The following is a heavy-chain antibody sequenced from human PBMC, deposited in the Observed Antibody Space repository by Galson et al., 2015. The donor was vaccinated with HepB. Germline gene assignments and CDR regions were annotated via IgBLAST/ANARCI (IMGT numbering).Heavy chain of an antibody. CDR1: GFTFNNYA. V-gene: IGHV3-23*01. D-gene: IGHD6-13*01. J-gene: IGHJ4*02. Sequence: SLRLSCAASGFTFNNYAISWVRQAPGKGLEWVSGISGSGGSTFYADSVKGRFTISRDNSKNTLYLQMNSLRAEDTAVYYCAKQAAAGPFDYWGQGTLVTVSS. CDR2: ISGSGGST. CDR3: AKQAAAGPFDY.